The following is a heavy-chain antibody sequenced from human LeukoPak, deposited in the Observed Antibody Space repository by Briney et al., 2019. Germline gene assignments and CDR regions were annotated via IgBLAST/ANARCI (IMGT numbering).Heavy chain of an antibody. V-gene: IGHV3-23*01. CDR1: GFTFSSYG. D-gene: IGHD3-22*01. Sequence: PGGSLRLSCVASGFTFSSYGMSWVRQAPGKGLEWVSYVSATGYTTSYADSVKGRFTISRDNSKNTLYLQMNSLRAEDTAVYYCAKDGPRYYYDSSGYLSPRYYFDYWGQGTLVTVSS. J-gene: IGHJ4*02. CDR2: VSATGYTT. CDR3: AKDGPRYYYDSSGYLSPRYYFDY.